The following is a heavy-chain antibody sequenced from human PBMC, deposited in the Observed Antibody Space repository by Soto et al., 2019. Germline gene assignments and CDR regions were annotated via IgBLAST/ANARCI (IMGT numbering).Heavy chain of an antibody. CDR2: IDSSGEK. Sequence: QVTLKESGPVLVKPTETLTLRCTVSGLAITDSEMGVSWIRQPPGQPLEWLAHIDSSGEKSYRTFLKSRLAISKDTSKSQIALTMTNMDHADTATYYCARRHLAVAVSPWFDPWGQGIPVTVSS. CDR3: ARRHLAVAVSPWFDP. CDR1: GLAITDSEMG. V-gene: IGHV2-26*01. J-gene: IGHJ5*02. D-gene: IGHD6-19*01.